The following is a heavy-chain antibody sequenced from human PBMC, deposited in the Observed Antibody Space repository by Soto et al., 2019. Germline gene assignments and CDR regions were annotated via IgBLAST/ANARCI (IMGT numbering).Heavy chain of an antibody. D-gene: IGHD3-16*01. CDR2: IWYDGSNK. CDR3: ARDTLGGFFDY. J-gene: IGHJ4*02. V-gene: IGHV3-33*01. Sequence: QVQLVESGGGVVQPGRSLRLSCAASGFTFSSYGMHWVRQAPGKGLEWVAVIWYDGSNKYYADSVKGRFTISRDNSKNTLYLQMNSLRAEDTAVYYCARDTLGGFFDYWGQGTLVTVSS. CDR1: GFTFSSYG.